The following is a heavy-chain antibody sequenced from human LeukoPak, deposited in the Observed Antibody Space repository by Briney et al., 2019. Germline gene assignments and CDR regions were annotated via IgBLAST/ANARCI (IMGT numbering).Heavy chain of an antibody. CDR3: ARQRTSDFWGDSSGYYFDY. CDR2: IYPGDSNT. V-gene: IGHV5-51*01. CDR1: GYSFTNYW. J-gene: IGHJ4*02. D-gene: IGHD3-3*01. Sequence: GESLKISCKGSGYSFTNYWIAWVRRLPGKGLEWMGIIYPGDSNTRSSPSFQGQVTISVDKSINTAYLQWSSLKDSDTAMYYCARQRTSDFWGDSSGYYFDYWGQGTLVTVSS.